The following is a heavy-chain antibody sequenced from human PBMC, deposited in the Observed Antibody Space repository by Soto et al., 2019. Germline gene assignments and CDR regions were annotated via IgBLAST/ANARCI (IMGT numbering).Heavy chain of an antibody. D-gene: IGHD3-9*01. CDR1: GFTFSAYA. V-gene: IGHV3-23*01. CDR2: ISGSGDTA. J-gene: IGHJ6*03. Sequence: LRLSCAASGFTFSAYAISWVRQAPGKGLEWVSIISGSGDTAYYADSVKGRFTVSRDNSKNTLDLQMNSLRAEDAAVYYCARHILTGNYYMDVWGKGTTVTVSS. CDR3: ARHILTGNYYMDV.